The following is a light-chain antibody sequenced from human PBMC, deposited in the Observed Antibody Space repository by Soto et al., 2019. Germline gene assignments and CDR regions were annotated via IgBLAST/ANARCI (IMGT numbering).Light chain of an antibody. CDR2: EDD. CDR1: SGSIATNY. CDR3: QSYDSSYHGV. J-gene: IGLJ3*02. Sequence: NFMLTQPHSVSESPGKTVTISCTRSSGSIATNYVQWFQQRPGSAPIIVIYEDDQRPSGVPDRFSGSIDSSSNSASLTISGLQTEDEADYYCQSYDSSYHGVFGGGTKLTVL. V-gene: IGLV6-57*03.